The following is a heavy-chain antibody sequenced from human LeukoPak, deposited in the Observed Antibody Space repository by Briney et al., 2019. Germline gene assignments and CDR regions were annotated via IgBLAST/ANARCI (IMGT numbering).Heavy chain of an antibody. D-gene: IGHD1-26*01. V-gene: IGHV3-21*01. CDR2: ISSGTSYI. CDR3: ARDPTSSWETAFDI. Sequence: GGSLRLSCAASGFTFNTYTMNWVRQAPGKGLEWVSSISSGTSYIYYADSVKGRSTISRDNAKNSLYLQMNSLRAEDTAVYYCARDPTSSWETAFDIWGQGTMVTVSS. CDR1: GFTFNTYT. J-gene: IGHJ3*02.